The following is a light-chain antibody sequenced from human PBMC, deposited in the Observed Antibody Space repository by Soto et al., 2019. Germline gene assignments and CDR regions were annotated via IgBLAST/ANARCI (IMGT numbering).Light chain of an antibody. CDR1: QGISSY. V-gene: IGKV1-8*01. CDR2: ATS. CDR3: QQYRSWPRT. J-gene: IGKJ1*01. Sequence: AIRMTQSPSSLSASTGDRVTITCRASQGISSYLAWYQQKPGKAPNLLIYATSTLQSGVPSRFSGSGSGTDFTLTISNVRPEDFAVYYCQQYRSWPRTFGQGTKVDIK.